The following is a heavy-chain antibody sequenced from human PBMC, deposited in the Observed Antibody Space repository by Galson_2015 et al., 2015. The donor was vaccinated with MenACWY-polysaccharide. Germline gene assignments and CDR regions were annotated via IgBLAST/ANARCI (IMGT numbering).Heavy chain of an antibody. D-gene: IGHD6-13*01. CDR2: IYYSGST. CDR1: GGSINNYY. Sequence: ETLSLTCTVSGGSINNYYWSWIRQPPGKGLEWIGYIYYSGSTNYNPSLKSRVTISVDTSRNQFSLKLTSVTAADTAVYYCARWRGTSWYDYWGQGTQVIVSS. V-gene: IGHV4-59*08. J-gene: IGHJ4*02. CDR3: ARWRGTSWYDY.